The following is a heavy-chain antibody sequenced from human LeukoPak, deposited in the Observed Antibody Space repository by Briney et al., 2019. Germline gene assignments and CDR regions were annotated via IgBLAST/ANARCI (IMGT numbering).Heavy chain of an antibody. Sequence: XLXCAXSGGSXXSGGYSWSWIRQPPGKGLEWIGYIYHSGSTYYNPSLKSRVTISVDRSKNQFSLKLSSVTAADTAVYYCAREGCSGGSCYSLAFDYWGQGTLVTVSS. CDR2: IYHSGST. D-gene: IGHD2-15*01. J-gene: IGHJ4*02. CDR3: AREGCSGGSCYSLAFDY. CDR1: GGSXXSGGYS. V-gene: IGHV4-30-2*01.